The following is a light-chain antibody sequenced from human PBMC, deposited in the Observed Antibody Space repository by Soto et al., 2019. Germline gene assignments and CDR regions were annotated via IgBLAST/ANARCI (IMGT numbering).Light chain of an antibody. CDR3: QQYNSYSPWT. CDR2: GVS. V-gene: IGKV1-5*01. Sequence: DIQMTQSPSSLSASVGDRVTITCRASQSISSFLNWYQQKPGKAPKVLVYGVSSLQSGVPSRFSGSGSGTEFTLTISSLQPDDFATYYCQQYNSYSPWTFGQGTKVDIK. CDR1: QSISSF. J-gene: IGKJ1*01.